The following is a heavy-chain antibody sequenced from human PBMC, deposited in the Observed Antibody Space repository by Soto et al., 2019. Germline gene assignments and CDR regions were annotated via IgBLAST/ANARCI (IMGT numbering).Heavy chain of an antibody. J-gene: IGHJ4*02. V-gene: IGHV3-30-3*01. CDR3: ASDTSGPF. D-gene: IGHD2-8*01. CDR2: ISYHGSDK. CDR1: GFTFSSYA. Sequence: QVQLVESGGGVVQPGRSLRLSCAASGFTFSSYAMHWVRQAPGKGLEWVAVISYHGSDKYYAESVKGRFTISRDNSKNTLYLQMNSLRAEDTAVYYCASDTSGPFWGQGTLVTVSS.